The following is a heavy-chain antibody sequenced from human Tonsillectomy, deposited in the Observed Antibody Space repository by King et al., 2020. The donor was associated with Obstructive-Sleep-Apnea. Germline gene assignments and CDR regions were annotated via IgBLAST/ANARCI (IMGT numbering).Heavy chain of an antibody. CDR2: VFYSGST. Sequence: QLQESGPGLVKPSETLSLTCTVSGGSVTSGSHYWSWIRQPPGKGLEWIEYVFYSGSTKYNPSLQSRVTISLDTSKKQFSLRLRSVTAADTAVYYCARETVTKPAYYFDFWGQGTLVTVSS. J-gene: IGHJ4*02. CDR3: ARETVTKPAYYFDF. CDR1: GGSVTSGSHY. D-gene: IGHD1-14*01. V-gene: IGHV4-61*01.